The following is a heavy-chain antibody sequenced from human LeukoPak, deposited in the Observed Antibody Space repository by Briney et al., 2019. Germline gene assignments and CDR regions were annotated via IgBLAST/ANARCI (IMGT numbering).Heavy chain of an antibody. CDR2: IYPGDSDT. V-gene: IGHV5-51*01. CDR3: ARLRGWVHCSSTSCPFDP. J-gene: IGHJ5*02. Sequence: GESLKISCKGSGYSFTSYWIGWVRQMPGKGLEWMGIIYPGDSDTRYSPSFQGQVTISADKSISTAYLQWSSLKASDTAMYYCARLRGWVHCSSTSCPFDPWGQGTLVTVSS. D-gene: IGHD2-2*01. CDR1: GYSFTSYW.